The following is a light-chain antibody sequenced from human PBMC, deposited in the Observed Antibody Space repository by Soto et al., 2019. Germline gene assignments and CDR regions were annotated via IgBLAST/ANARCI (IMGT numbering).Light chain of an antibody. V-gene: IGLV2-23*01. Sequence: QSALTQPASVSGSPGQSITISCTGTSGDVGGYNLVSWYLQHPGTVPKLLIYNDYRRPSGVSTRFSASKSGNTASLTISGLQAEDEAHYYCCSYAGGVDFVLLGGGTKLTVL. J-gene: IGLJ2*01. CDR3: CSYAGGVDFVL. CDR1: SGDVGGYNL. CDR2: NDY.